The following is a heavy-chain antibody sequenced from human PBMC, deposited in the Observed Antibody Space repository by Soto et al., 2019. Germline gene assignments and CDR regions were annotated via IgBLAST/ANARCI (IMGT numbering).Heavy chain of an antibody. Sequence: QVQLVESGGGLDKPGGSLRLSCAASGFTFSGFYMSWIRQAPGKGLEWVSYISDSGDTIYYADSVKGRFTISRDNAKNSAYMQMNSVRAEDTAVYYCAYQLWAFAIWGQGTMVTVSS. CDR3: AYQLWAFAI. CDR1: GFTFSGFY. CDR2: ISDSGDTI. J-gene: IGHJ3*02. D-gene: IGHD1-1*01. V-gene: IGHV3-11*01.